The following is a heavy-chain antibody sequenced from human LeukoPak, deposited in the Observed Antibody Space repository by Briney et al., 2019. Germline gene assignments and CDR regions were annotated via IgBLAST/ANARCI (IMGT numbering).Heavy chain of an antibody. CDR3: AKDWSDYGDYAAY. D-gene: IGHD4-17*01. Sequence: QPGGSLRLSCAASGFTFSSYAMSWVRQAPGKGLEWVSAISGSGGSTYYADSVKGRFTISRDNSKNTLYLQINSLRAEDTAVYYCAKDWSDYGDYAAYWGQGTLVTVSS. CDR2: ISGSGGST. CDR1: GFTFSSYA. J-gene: IGHJ4*02. V-gene: IGHV3-23*01.